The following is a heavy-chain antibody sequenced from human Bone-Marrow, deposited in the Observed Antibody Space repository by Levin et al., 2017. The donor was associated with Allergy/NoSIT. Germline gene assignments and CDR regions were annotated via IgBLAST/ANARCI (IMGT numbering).Heavy chain of an antibody. D-gene: IGHD3-3*01. CDR1: GFTFNTFA. Sequence: PGGSLRLSCTSSGFTFNTFAINWVRQAPGKGLQWVSSISGSGDDTFYAESVRGRLIVSRDKSKNMVYLQMNSLTAEDTAVYYCAKDRSSGVVPRYGMDVWGQGTTVTVSS. CDR2: ISGSGDDT. J-gene: IGHJ6*02. CDR3: AKDRSSGVVPRYGMDV. V-gene: IGHV3-23*01.